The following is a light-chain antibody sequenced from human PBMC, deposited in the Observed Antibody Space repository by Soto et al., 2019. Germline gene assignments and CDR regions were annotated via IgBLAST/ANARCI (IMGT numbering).Light chain of an antibody. Sequence: DIQMTQSPSTLSASVGDRVTITCRASQSISRWVAWYQQKPGKAPKVLIYDVSSLESGVPSRFSGSGSGTEFTLTISSLQPDDLATYYCQQYNSLWTFGQGTKV. CDR3: QQYNSLWT. V-gene: IGKV1-5*01. J-gene: IGKJ1*01. CDR1: QSISRW. CDR2: DVS.